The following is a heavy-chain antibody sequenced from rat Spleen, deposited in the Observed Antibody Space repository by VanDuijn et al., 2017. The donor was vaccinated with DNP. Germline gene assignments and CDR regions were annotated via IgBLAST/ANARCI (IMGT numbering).Heavy chain of an antibody. CDR1: GFSLNNFG. Sequence: QVQLRESGPGLVQPSQILSLTCTVSGFSLNNFGVNWIRQPPGKGLEWIAAISSAGNTFYNSDFKSRLSFSTETSKNQVFLKMDSLQTEDTAIYFCAGGGSHIYPFTYWGQGTLVTVSS. J-gene: IGHJ3*01. CDR3: AGGGSHIYPFTY. V-gene: IGHV2S12*01. CDR2: ISSAGNT. D-gene: IGHD1-2*01.